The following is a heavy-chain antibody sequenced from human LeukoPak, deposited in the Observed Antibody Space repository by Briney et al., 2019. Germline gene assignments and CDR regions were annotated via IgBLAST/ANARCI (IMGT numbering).Heavy chain of an antibody. CDR2: IKQDGSKK. J-gene: IGHJ6*03. CDR1: GFTFSSYW. Sequence: SGGSLRLSCAASGFTFSSYWMSWVRQAPGKGLEWVANIKQDGSKKYYVDSVKGRFTISRDNAKNSLYLQMNSLRAEDTAVYYCARIRAPTTVAYFYYYYYYMDVWGKGTTVTVS. V-gene: IGHV3-7*01. D-gene: IGHD4-23*01. CDR3: ARIRAPTTVAYFYYYYYYMDV.